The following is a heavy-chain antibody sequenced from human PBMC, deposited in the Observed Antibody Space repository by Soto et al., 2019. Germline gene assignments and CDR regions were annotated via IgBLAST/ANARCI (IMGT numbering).Heavy chain of an antibody. CDR3: ARGSPSHFDY. Sequence: EVQLVESGGGLVQPGGSLRLSCAASRLTFSSYWMHWVRQARGKGLVWVSRINSDGSSTSYADSVKGRFTISRDNAKNTLYLQMISLRAEDTAVYYCARGSPSHFDYWGQGTLVTVSS. CDR2: INSDGSST. CDR1: RLTFSSYW. V-gene: IGHV3-74*01. J-gene: IGHJ4*02.